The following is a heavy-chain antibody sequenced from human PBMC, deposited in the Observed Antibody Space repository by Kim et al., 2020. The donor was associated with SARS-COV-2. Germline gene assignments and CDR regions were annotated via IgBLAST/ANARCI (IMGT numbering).Heavy chain of an antibody. CDR2: IYPDYSAT. CDR1: RDTFISYY. D-gene: IGHD1-1*01. CDR3: ARPTSPYNFYGMDV. V-gene: IGHV5-51*01. J-gene: IGHJ6*02. Sequence: GESLKISCKGSRDTFISYYIAWVRQMPGKGLEWMGIIYPDYSATTYNPSFQGLVTISADQSISTAYLQLTSLKASDSAIYYCARPTSPYNFYGMDVWGQGTTVTVSS.